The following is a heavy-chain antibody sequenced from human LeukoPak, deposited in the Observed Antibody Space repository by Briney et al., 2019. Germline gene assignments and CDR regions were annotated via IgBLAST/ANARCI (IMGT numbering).Heavy chain of an antibody. CDR2: IIPIFGTA. D-gene: IGHD3-3*01. V-gene: IGHV1-69*13. CDR3: ARAITYDFWSGYSPKLLYYFDY. Sequence: GASVKVSCKASGGTFSSYAISWVRQAPGQGLEWMGGIIPIFGTANYAQKFQGRVTITADEPTSTAYMELSSLRSEDTAVYYCARAITYDFWSGYSPKLLYYFDYWGQGTLVTVSS. CDR1: GGTFSSYA. J-gene: IGHJ4*02.